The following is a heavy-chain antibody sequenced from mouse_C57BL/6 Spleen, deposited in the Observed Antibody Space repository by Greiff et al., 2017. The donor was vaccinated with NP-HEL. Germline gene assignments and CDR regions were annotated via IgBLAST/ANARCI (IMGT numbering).Heavy chain of an antibody. CDR2: INPNNGGT. Sequence: EVQLQQSGPELVKPGASVKISCKASGYTFTDYYMHWVKQRPGKGLEWIGVINPNNGGTSYNQKFKCKPTLTVDKSSSTAYMELRSLTSEDSAVYYCARMERYYALDYWGQGTSVTVSS. CDR3: ARMERYYALDY. V-gene: IGHV1-26*01. J-gene: IGHJ4*01. CDR1: GYTFTDYY.